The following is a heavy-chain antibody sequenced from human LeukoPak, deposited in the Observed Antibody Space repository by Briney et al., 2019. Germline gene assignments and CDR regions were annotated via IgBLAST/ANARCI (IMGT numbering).Heavy chain of an antibody. CDR3: ARVHPKKGPAASSDY. CDR1: GYAFTSYY. Sequence: ASVKVSCKASGYAFTSYYMHWVRQAPGQGLEWMGWINPNSGGTNYAQKFQGRVTMTRDTSISTAYTELSRLRSDDTAVYYCARVHPKKGPAASSDYWGQGTLVTVSS. D-gene: IGHD2-2*01. V-gene: IGHV1-2*02. J-gene: IGHJ4*02. CDR2: INPNSGGT.